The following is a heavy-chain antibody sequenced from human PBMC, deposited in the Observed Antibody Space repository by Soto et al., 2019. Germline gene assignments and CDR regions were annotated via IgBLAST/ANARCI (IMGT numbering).Heavy chain of an antibody. CDR2: ISRTGKS. V-gene: IGHV3-23*01. D-gene: IGHD3-10*01. CDR3: AKSYASGNYYLPFDS. Sequence: GGSLRLSCAASGFTFYNFAMSWVRQAPENGLEWVSTISRTGKSYYADSVKGRLTISRDNSKNSLYLQINSLRAEDTAVYYCAKSYASGNYYLPFDSWGRGILVTVSS. CDR1: GFTFYNFA. J-gene: IGHJ4*02.